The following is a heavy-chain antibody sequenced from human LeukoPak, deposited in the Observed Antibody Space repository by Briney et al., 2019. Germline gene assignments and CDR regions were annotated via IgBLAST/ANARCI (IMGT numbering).Heavy chain of an antibody. D-gene: IGHD5-12*01. CDR2: ILYDGSEK. V-gene: IGHV3-30*09. CDR1: GFAFNIYA. Sequence: PGGSLRLSCAGSGFAFNIYAMHWVRQAPGKGLEWVALILYDGSEKSYADSVKGRFAVSRDNSKNTLYLQMNSLRAEDTAVYYCAIRRGYSGHDYFDYWGQGTLVTVSS. J-gene: IGHJ4*02. CDR3: AIRRGYSGHDYFDY.